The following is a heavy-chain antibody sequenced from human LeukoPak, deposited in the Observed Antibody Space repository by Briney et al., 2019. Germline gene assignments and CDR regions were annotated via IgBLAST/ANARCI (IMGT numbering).Heavy chain of an antibody. J-gene: IGHJ3*02. CDR2: IYSGGST. V-gene: IGHV3-53*01. CDR1: GFTVSSNY. D-gene: IGHD4-23*01. CDR3: ASTVVTPYGAFDI. Sequence: GGSLRLSCAASGFTVSSNYMSWVRQAPGKGLEWVSVIYSGGSTYYADSVKGRFTISRDNSKNTPYLQMNSLRAEDTAVYYCASTVVTPYGAFDIWGQGTMVTVSS.